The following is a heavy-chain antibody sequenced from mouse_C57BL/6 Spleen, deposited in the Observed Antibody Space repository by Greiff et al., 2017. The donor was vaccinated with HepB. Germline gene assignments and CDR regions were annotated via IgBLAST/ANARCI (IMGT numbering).Heavy chain of an antibody. CDR2: IDPSDSYT. CDR3: ARVGITGYFDY. CDR1: GYTFTSYW. Sequence: VQLQQPGAELVRPGTSVKLSCKASGYTFTSYWMHWVKQRPGQGLEWIGVIDPSDSYTNYNQKFKGKATLTVDTSSSTAYMQLSSLTSEDSAVNYCARVGITGYFDYWGQGTTLTVSS. J-gene: IGHJ2*01. V-gene: IGHV1-59*01. D-gene: IGHD4-1*01.